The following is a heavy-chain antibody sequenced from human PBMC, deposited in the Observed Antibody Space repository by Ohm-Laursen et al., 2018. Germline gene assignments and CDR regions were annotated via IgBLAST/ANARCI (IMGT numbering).Heavy chain of an antibody. Sequence: SSVKVSCKASGGTFSSYAISWVRQAPGQGLEWMGGIIPIFGTANYAQKFQGRVTITADESTSTAYMELSSLRSEDTAVYYCAGGRSGYYRYYFDYWGQGTLVTVSS. CDR3: AGGRSGYYRYYFDY. V-gene: IGHV1-69*01. J-gene: IGHJ4*02. D-gene: IGHD3-22*01. CDR2: IIPIFGTA. CDR1: GGTFSSYA.